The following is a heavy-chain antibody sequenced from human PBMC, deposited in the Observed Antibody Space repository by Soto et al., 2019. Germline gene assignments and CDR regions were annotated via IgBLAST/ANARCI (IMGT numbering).Heavy chain of an antibody. CDR1: GFTFGDYA. J-gene: IGHJ6*03. D-gene: IGHD2-2*01. CDR2: IRSKAYGGTT. V-gene: IGHV3-49*03. CDR3: TRGRYCSSTSCYFYYYYMDV. Sequence: GGSLRLSCTASGFTFGDYAMSWFRQAPGKGLEWVGFIRSKAYGGTTEYAASVKGRFTISRDDSKSIAYLQMNSLKTEDTAVYYCTRGRYCSSTSCYFYYYYMDVWGKGTTVTVSS.